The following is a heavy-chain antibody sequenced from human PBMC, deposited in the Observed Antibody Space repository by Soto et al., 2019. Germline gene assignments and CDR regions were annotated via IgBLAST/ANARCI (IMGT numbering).Heavy chain of an antibody. CDR2: IIPIFGTA. CDR1: GGTFSSYA. Sequence: QVQLVQSGAEVKKPGSSVKVSCKASGGTFSSYAISWVRQAPGQGLEWMGGIIPIFGTANYAQKFQGRVTFTAEESTGTAYLELGSLRSGDTAVYYCARDEGMGYCSSTGCHMLDVWGQGTTVTVSS. D-gene: IGHD2-2*02. J-gene: IGHJ6*02. V-gene: IGHV1-69*01. CDR3: ARDEGMGYCSSTGCHMLDV.